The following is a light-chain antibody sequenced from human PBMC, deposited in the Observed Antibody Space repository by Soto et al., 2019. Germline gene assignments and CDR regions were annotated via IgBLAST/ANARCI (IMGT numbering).Light chain of an antibody. J-gene: IGLJ1*01. CDR2: EVN. V-gene: IGLV2-18*02. CDR3: NSFTTRSTYV. Sequence: QSVLTQPASVSGSPGQSITISCTGTSSDIGSYNRVSWYQQPPGTAPKLIIYEVNNRPSGVPDRFSGSKSGNTASLTISGLLAEDEADYYCNSFTTRSTYVFGTGKKVIVL. CDR1: SSDIGSYNR.